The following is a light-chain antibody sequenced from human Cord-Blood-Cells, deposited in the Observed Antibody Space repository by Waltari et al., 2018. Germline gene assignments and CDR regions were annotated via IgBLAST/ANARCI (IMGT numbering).Light chain of an antibody. V-gene: IGLV1-47*01. CDR1: SSTHASNY. J-gene: IGLJ1*01. Sequence: QPVLTQPPSPSGPPGQRVPISCSGGSSTHASNYVYWYQQLPGTAPNLLIYRNNQRPSGVPDRFSGSKSGTSASLAISGLRSEDEADYYCAAWDDSLSGYVFGTGTKVTVL. CDR2: RNN. CDR3: AAWDDSLSGYV.